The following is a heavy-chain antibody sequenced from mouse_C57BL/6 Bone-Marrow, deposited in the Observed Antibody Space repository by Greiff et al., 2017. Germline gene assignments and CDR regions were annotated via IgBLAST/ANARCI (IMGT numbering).Heavy chain of an antibody. J-gene: IGHJ4*01. D-gene: IGHD3-3*01. CDR3: ARRREGTAMDY. CDR1: GFTFSDYY. CDR2: ISNGGGST. V-gene: IGHV5-12*01. Sequence: EVMLVESGGGLVQPGGSLKLSCAASGFTFSDYYMYWVRQTPEKRLEWVAYISNGGGSTYYPDTVKGRFTISRDNAKNTLYLQMSRLKSEDTAMYYCARRREGTAMDYWGQGTSVTVSS.